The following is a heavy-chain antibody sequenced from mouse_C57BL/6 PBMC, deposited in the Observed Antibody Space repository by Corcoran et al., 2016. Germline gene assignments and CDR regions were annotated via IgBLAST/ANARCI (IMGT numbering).Heavy chain of an antibody. CDR3: ARDYGSSPYYVDY. Sequence: QVQLKQSGAELVRPGASVKLSCKASGYTFTDYYINWVKQRPGQGLEWIARIYPGSGNTYYNEKFKGKATLTAEKSSSTAYMQLSSLTSEDSAVYCCARDYGSSPYYVDYWGQGTTLTVSS. V-gene: IGHV1-76*01. J-gene: IGHJ2*01. CDR2: IYPGSGNT. D-gene: IGHD1-1*01. CDR1: GYTFTDYY.